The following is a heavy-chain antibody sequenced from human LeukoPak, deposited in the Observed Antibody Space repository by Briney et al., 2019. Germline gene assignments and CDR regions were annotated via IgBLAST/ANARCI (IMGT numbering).Heavy chain of an antibody. CDR3: ARASKYYDILTGYFTV. Sequence: GRSLRLSCAASGFTFSSYGMHWVRQAPGKGLEWVAVIWYDGSNKYYADSVKDRFTISRDNSKNTLYLQMNSLRAEDTAVYYCARASKYYDILTGYFTVWGQGTLVTVSS. J-gene: IGHJ4*02. V-gene: IGHV3-33*01. CDR1: GFTFSSYG. D-gene: IGHD3-9*01. CDR2: IWYDGSNK.